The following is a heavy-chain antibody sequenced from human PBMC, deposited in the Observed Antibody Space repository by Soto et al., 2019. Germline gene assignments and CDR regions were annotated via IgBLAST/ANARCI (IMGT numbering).Heavy chain of an antibody. Sequence: GGSLRLSCAASGFTFSSYDMHWVRQATGKGLEWVSAIGTAGDTYYPGSVKGRFTISRENAKNSLYLQMNSLRAEDTAVYYCARVKSNYYFDYWGQGTLVTVSS. CDR2: IGTAGDT. D-gene: IGHD4-4*01. CDR3: ARVKSNYYFDY. CDR1: GFTFSSYD. V-gene: IGHV3-13*01. J-gene: IGHJ4*02.